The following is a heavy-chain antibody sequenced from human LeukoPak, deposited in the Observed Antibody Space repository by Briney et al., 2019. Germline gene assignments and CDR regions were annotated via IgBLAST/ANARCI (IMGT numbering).Heavy chain of an antibody. CDR1: GFTFSSYE. V-gene: IGHV3-48*03. CDR2: ISSSGNTI. Sequence: PGGSLRLSCAASGFTFSSYETNWVRQAPGKGLEWVSYISSSGNTIYFADSVKGRFTISRDNAKNSLYLQMNSLRAEDTAVYYCARPIAAPLSFYGMDVWGQGTTVTVSS. D-gene: IGHD6-6*01. CDR3: ARPIAAPLSFYGMDV. J-gene: IGHJ6*02.